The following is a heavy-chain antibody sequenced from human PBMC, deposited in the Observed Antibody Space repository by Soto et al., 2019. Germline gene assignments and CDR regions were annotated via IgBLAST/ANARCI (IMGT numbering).Heavy chain of an antibody. CDR3: ARGVGFWSGYYILYNWFDP. V-gene: IGHV3-11*01. CDR1: GFPFSDYY. D-gene: IGHD3-3*01. J-gene: IGHJ5*02. Sequence: GGSLRLSCAASGFPFSDYYMSGIRQAPGKGLEWVSYISSSGSTIYYADSVKGRFTISRDNAKNSLYLQMNSLSAEDTAVYYCARGVGFWSGYYILYNWFDPWGQGTLVTSP. CDR2: ISSSGSTI.